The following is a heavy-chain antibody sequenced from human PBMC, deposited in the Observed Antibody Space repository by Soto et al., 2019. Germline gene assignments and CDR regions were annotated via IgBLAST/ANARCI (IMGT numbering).Heavy chain of an antibody. V-gene: IGHV4-39*01. CDR2: IYYSGST. CDR3: ARQLGYCSSTSCYRALLSWFDS. D-gene: IGHD2-2*02. CDR1: GGSISSSSYY. Sequence: PSETLSLTCTVSGGSISSSSYYWGWIRQPPGKGLEWIGSIYYSGSTYYNPSLKSRVTISVDTSKNQFSLKLSSVTAADTAVYYCARQLGYCSSTSCYRALLSWFDSWGQGTLVTVSS. J-gene: IGHJ5*01.